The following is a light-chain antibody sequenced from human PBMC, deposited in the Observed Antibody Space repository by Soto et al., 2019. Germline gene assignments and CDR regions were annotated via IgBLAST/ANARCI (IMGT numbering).Light chain of an antibody. V-gene: IGLV2-11*01. CDR2: DVS. CDR1: SSDVAIYNY. Sequence: QSALTQPRSVSGSHGQSVTISCTGTSSDVAIYNYISWYQQHPGEAPKLMIHDVSERPSGVPDRFSGSKSGNTASLTISGLQAEDEADYYCCSYAGSYTFARNVFGTGTKLTVL. J-gene: IGLJ1*01. CDR3: CSYAGSYTFARNV.